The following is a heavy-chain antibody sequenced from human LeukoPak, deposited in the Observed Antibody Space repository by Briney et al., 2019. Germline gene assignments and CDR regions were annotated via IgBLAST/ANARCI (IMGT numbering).Heavy chain of an antibody. D-gene: IGHD1-26*01. CDR3: ARGRQGAKTRYFDL. V-gene: IGHV3-64*01. J-gene: IGHJ2*01. CDR2: ISSDGGST. Sequence: AGGSLRLSCAASGIIFSNYAMHWVHQGPGKGLECISTISSDGGSTYYANSVKGRFTISRDNSKNTLYLQMGSLRAEDMAVYYCARGRQGAKTRYFDLWGRGTRVTVSS. CDR1: GIIFSNYA.